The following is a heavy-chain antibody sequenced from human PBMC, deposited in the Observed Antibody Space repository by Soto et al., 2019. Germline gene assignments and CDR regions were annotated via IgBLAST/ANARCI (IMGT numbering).Heavy chain of an antibody. D-gene: IGHD2-2*01. CDR2: IIPISDTT. J-gene: IGHJ6*02. CDR1: GGTFSSYA. Sequence: QVQLVQSGAEVKKPGSSVKVSCKASGGTFSSYAISWVRQAPGQGLEWMGGIIPISDTTNYAQKFQGRVTITADESTSTAYMELSSLRSEDTAVYYCARSQGSSTSLEIYYYYYYGMDGWGQGITVTGSS. CDR3: ARSQGSSTSLEIYYYYYYGMDG. V-gene: IGHV1-69*01.